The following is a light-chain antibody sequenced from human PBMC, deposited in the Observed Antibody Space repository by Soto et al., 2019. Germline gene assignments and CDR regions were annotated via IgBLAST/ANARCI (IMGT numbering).Light chain of an antibody. CDR1: QGVSSY. Sequence: EIVLTKSHSTLSLSPGERSTLSCISSQGVSSYLAWYQQKPGQAPRLLIYDASNRATGIPARFSGSGPGTDFTLTISSLEPEDFAVYYCQQRSNWHRVTFGQGARLEIK. CDR3: QQRSNWHRVT. V-gene: IGKV3D-11*01. J-gene: IGKJ5*01. CDR2: DAS.